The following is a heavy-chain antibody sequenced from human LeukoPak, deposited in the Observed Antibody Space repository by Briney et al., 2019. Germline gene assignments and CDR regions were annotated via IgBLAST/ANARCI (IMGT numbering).Heavy chain of an antibody. CDR1: GFSFSGHW. J-gene: IGHJ4*02. Sequence: PGRSLRLSCTASGFSFSGHWMHWARPLPGKGLVWVSRISPTGSTTSYADSVKGRFTVSRDNAKNTLYLQVNNLRAEDTAVYYCARGPNSNWSGLDFWGQGTLLTVSS. CDR3: ARGPNSNWSGLDF. V-gene: IGHV3-74*01. D-gene: IGHD6-6*01. CDR2: ISPTGSTT.